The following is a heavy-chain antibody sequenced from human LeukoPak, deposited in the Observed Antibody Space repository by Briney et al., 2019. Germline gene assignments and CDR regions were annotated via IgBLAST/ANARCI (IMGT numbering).Heavy chain of an antibody. CDR3: AGGVDV. CDR1: GFTVSSSY. J-gene: IGHJ6*02. Sequence: GGSLRLSCAASGFTVSSSYMTWVRQAPGKGLEWVSVVYSGGITYYADSVKGRFIISGDNSKNTLYLQMNSLRAEDTAVYYCAGGVDVWGQGTTVTVSS. CDR2: VYSGGIT. V-gene: IGHV3-66*01.